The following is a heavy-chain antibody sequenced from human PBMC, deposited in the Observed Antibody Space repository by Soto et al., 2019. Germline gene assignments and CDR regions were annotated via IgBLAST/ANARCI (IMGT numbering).Heavy chain of an antibody. V-gene: IGHV3-7*03. CDR2: IKQDGSEK. J-gene: IGHJ6*02. D-gene: IGHD1-1*01. CDR1: GFTFSSYW. Sequence: EVQLVESGGGLVQPGGSLRLSCAASGFTFSSYWMSWVRQAPGKGLEWVANIKQDGSEKYYVDSVKGRFTISRDNAKNSLYLQMNSLRAEDTAVYYCARVGELEWPYYYYGMDVWGQGTTVTVSS. CDR3: ARVGELEWPYYYYGMDV.